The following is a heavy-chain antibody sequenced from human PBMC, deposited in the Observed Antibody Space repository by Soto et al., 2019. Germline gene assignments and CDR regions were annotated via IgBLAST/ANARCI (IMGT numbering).Heavy chain of an antibody. V-gene: IGHV2-5*02. CDR2: IYWDDDK. CDR1: GFSLSTSGVG. Sequence: QITLKESGPTLVKPTQTLTLTCTFSGFSLSTSGVGVGWIRQPPGKALEWLALIYWDDDKRYSPSLKSRLTITKDTSKNQVVLTMTNMDPVDTATYYCAHTPHDIVVVPAARGGENWFDPWGQGTLVTVSS. CDR3: AHTPHDIVVVPAARGGENWFDP. J-gene: IGHJ5*02. D-gene: IGHD2-2*01.